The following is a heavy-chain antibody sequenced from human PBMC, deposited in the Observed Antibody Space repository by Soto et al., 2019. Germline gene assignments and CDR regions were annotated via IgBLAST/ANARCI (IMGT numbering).Heavy chain of an antibody. Sequence: QVQLVQSGAQVKKPGASVKVSCKASGYTFDNYALHWVRQAPGRRLEWMGWIHAGNGYTKYSQSFQGRVTINRDTSASTDHMGPSSLKSEDTAVYYCTRVQYSGYDFKLAFDLWGQGTMVTVSS. V-gene: IGHV1-3*01. D-gene: IGHD5-12*01. CDR1: GYTFDNYA. CDR3: TRVQYSGYDFKLAFDL. J-gene: IGHJ3*01. CDR2: IHAGNGYT.